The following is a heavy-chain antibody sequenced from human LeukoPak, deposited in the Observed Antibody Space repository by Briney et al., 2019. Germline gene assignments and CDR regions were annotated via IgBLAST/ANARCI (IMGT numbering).Heavy chain of an antibody. CDR3: ARGKNGDYGFFYYYYTDV. CDR2: IYSGGST. CDR1: GFTVSSNY. J-gene: IGHJ6*03. V-gene: IGHV3-53*01. D-gene: IGHD4-17*01. Sequence: PGGSLRLSCAASGFTVSSNYMSWVRQAPGKGLEGVSVIYSGGSTYYADSVKCRFTISRDNSKNTLYLQMNSLRAEDTAVYYCARGKNGDYGFFYYYYTDVWGKGTTVTVSS.